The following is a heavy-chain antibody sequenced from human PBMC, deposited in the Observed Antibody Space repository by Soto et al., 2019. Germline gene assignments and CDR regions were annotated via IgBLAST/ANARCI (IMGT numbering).Heavy chain of an antibody. CDR1: GFTFDDYA. V-gene: IGHV3-9*01. D-gene: IGHD3-10*01. CDR3: AKDIGFATTDPEYCDL. Sequence: EVQLVESGGGLVQPGRSLRLSCAASGFTFDDYAMHWVRQAPGKGLEWVSGISWNSGSIGYADSVKGRFTISRDNAKNSLYLQMNSLRAEDTALYYCAKDIGFATTDPEYCDLWGRGTLVTVSS. CDR2: ISWNSGSI. J-gene: IGHJ2*01.